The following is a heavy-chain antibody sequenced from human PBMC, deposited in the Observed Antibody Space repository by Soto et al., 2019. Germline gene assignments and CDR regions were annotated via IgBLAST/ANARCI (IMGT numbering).Heavy chain of an antibody. CDR3: ASPKGYYDFWSGTGRDAFDI. V-gene: IGHV3-48*01. CDR2: ISSSSSTI. J-gene: IGHJ3*02. Sequence: EVQLVESGGGLVQPGGSLRLSCAASGFTFSSYSMNWVRQAPGKGLEWVSYISSSSSTIYYAGSVKGRFTISRDNAKNSLYLQMNSLRAEDTAVYYCASPKGYYDFWSGTGRDAFDIWGQGTMVTVSS. CDR1: GFTFSSYS. D-gene: IGHD3-3*01.